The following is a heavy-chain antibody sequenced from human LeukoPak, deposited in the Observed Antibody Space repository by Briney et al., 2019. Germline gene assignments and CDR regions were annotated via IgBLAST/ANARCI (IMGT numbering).Heavy chain of an antibody. Sequence: GAPVKVSCKASGYTFTGYYMHWVRQAPGQGLEWMGWINPNSGGTNYAQKFQGRVTMTRDTSISTAYMELSRLRSDDTAVYYCARVADIVVVPAAIGLFDYWGQGTLVTVSS. J-gene: IGHJ4*02. V-gene: IGHV1-2*02. CDR3: ARVADIVVVPAAIGLFDY. CDR1: GYTFTGYY. CDR2: INPNSGGT. D-gene: IGHD2-2*02.